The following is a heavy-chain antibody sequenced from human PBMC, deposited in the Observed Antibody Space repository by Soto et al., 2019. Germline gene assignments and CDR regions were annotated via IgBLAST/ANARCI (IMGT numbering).Heavy chain of an antibody. Sequence: SVKVACNASGYTFPSYGSSWVRQAPGQGLEWMGWISAYNGNTNYAQKLQGRVTMTTDTSTSTAYMELRSLRSDDTAVYYCARDIAWKYYDRDRDYCGQGTLVTSPQ. D-gene: IGHD3-22*01. CDR3: ARDIAWKYYDRDRDY. CDR2: ISAYNGNT. V-gene: IGHV1-18*04. J-gene: IGHJ4*02. CDR1: GYTFPSYG.